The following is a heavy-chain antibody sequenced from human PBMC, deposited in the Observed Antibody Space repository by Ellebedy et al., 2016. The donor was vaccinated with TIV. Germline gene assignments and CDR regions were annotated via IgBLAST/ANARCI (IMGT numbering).Heavy chain of an antibody. CDR2: INHSGDT. Sequence: GSLRLXXAVYGGTFSGYYWTWVRQPPGKGLEWIGEINHSGDTNYDPSLKSRGTISVDTSKNQFSLKLSSVTAADMAVYYCARKGSGYPLAYGYWGQGTLVTVSS. V-gene: IGHV4-34*01. D-gene: IGHD3-22*01. CDR1: GGTFSGYY. J-gene: IGHJ4*02. CDR3: ARKGSGYPLAYGY.